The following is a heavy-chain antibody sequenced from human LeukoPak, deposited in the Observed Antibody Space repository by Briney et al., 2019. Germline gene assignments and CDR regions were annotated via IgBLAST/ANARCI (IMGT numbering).Heavy chain of an antibody. J-gene: IGHJ4*02. CDR2: IYYSGST. CDR3: ASTAGYSGYDY. CDR1: GGSISSYY. Sequence: PSETLSLTCTVSGGSISSYYWSWIRQPPGKGLEWIGYIYYSGSTNYNPSLKSRVTISVDTSKNRFSLKLSSVTAADTAVYYCASTAGYSGYDYWGQGTLVTVSS. V-gene: IGHV4-59*01. D-gene: IGHD5-12*01.